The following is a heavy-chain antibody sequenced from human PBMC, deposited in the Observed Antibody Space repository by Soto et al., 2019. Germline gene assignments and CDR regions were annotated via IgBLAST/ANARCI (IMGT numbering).Heavy chain of an antibody. CDR2: ISPYNGKP. J-gene: IGHJ4*02. CDR1: GYTFISYG. CDR3: ARAGYATSWVGILQTGGHGVERDC. V-gene: IGHV1-18*01. Sequence: QINLVQSGAEVKKAGASVKVSCKASGYTFISYGIAWVRQAPGQGLEWMGWISPYNGKPYYARKVQDRGSLTTGTSRRTAYMDVRSLRSDDTALYYCARAGYATSWVGILQTGGHGVERDCWGEGTVGSVSS. D-gene: IGHD6-13*01.